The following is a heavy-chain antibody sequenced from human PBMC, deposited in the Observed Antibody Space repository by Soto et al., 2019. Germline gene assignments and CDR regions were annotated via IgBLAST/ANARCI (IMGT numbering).Heavy chain of an antibody. CDR3: ARDYVDSSGYYCNFDY. CDR2: ISSSSSYI. Sequence: EVQLVESGGGLVKPGGSLRLSCAASGFTFSSYSMNWVRQAPGKGLEWVSSISSSSSYIYYADSVKGRFTISRDNAKNSLYLQMNSLRAEDTAVYYCARDYVDSSGYYCNFDYWGHGTLVTVSS. J-gene: IGHJ4*01. V-gene: IGHV3-21*01. CDR1: GFTFSSYS. D-gene: IGHD3-22*01.